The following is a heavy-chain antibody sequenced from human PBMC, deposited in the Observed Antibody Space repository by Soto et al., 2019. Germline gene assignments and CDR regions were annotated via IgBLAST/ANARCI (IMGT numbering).Heavy chain of an antibody. J-gene: IGHJ4*01. CDR1: GFIFSNAW. Sequence: PGGSLRLSCAASGFIFSNAWINWVRQAPGKGLEWVGRIKSKADGGTTDFAAPVKGRFAISRDDSKNMMYMEMSSLGTEDTAVYYCTKESDINMPMVRFDNWGNGTLVTVSS. D-gene: IGHD2-2*01. CDR2: IKSKADGGTT. CDR3: TKESDINMPMVRFDN. V-gene: IGHV3-15*07.